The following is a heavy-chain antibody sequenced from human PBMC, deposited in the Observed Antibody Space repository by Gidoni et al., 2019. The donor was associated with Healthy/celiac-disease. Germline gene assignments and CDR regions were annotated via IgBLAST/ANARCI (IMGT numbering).Heavy chain of an antibody. V-gene: IGHV4-61*02. J-gene: IGHJ3*02. CDR1: RVPIGSGSYY. Sequence: QVQLQESCPRLAQPSQTLSLTRTVSRVPIGSGSYYWSWIRQPAGKGLEWIGRIYTSGSTNYNPSLKSRVTISVDTSKNQFSLKLSSVTAADTAVYYCARARELLSSDAFDIWGQGTMVTVSS. D-gene: IGHD1-26*01. CDR3: ARARELLSSDAFDI. CDR2: IYTSGST.